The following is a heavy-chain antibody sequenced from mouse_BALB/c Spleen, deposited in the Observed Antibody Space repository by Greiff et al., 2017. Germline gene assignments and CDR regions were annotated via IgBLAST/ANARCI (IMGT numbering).Heavy chain of an antibody. J-gene: IGHJ3*01. V-gene: IGHV5-4*02. D-gene: IGHD1-1*01. CDR1: GFTFSDYY. Sequence: EVKLVESGGGLVKPGGSLKLSCAASGFTFSDYYMYWVRQTPEKRLEWVATISDGGSYTYYPDSVKGRFTISRDNAKNNLYLQMSSLKSEDTAMYYCARGFDYYGSSYGAWFAYWGQGTLVTVSA. CDR3: ARGFDYYGSSYGAWFAY. CDR2: ISDGGSYT.